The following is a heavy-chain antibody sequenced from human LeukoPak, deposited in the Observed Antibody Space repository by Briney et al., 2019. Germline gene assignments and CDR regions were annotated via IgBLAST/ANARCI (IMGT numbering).Heavy chain of an antibody. D-gene: IGHD5-12*01. V-gene: IGHV3-33*01. CDR3: ARDRDYDYLDY. CDR2: IWYDGSNK. J-gene: IGHJ4*02. Sequence: GGSLRLSCAASGFTLSSNGMHWVRQAPGKGLEWVAVIWYDGSNKYYADSVKGRFTISRDNSKNTLYLQMNILRAEDTAVYYCARDRDYDYLDYWGQGTLVTVSS. CDR1: GFTLSSNG.